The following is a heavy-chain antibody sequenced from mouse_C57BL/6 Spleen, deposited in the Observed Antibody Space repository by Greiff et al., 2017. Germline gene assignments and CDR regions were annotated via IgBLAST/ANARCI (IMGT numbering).Heavy chain of an antibody. CDR3: ATYNYYGSRGYYYAMDY. Sequence: EVKLQESGPGLVKPSQSLSLTCSVTGYSITSGYYWNWIRQFPGNKLEWMGYISYDGSNNYNPSLKNRISITRDTSKNQFFLKLNSVTTEDTATYYCATYNYYGSRGYYYAMDYWGQGTSVTVSS. V-gene: IGHV3-6*01. CDR1: GYSITSGYY. J-gene: IGHJ4*01. D-gene: IGHD1-1*01. CDR2: ISYDGSN.